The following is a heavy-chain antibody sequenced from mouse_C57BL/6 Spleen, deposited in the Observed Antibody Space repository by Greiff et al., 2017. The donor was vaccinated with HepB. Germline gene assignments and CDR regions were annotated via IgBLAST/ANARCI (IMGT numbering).Heavy chain of an antibody. V-gene: IGHV1-80*01. D-gene: IGHD1-1*01. CDR2: IYPGDGDT. Sequence: QVQLQQSGAELVKPGASVKISCKASGYAFSSYWMNWVKQRPGKGLEWIGQIYPGDGDTNYNGKFKGKATLTADKSSSTAYMQLSSLTSEDSAVYFYARRITTVVAYYFDYWGQGTTLTVSS. CDR3: ARRITTVVAYYFDY. J-gene: IGHJ2*01. CDR1: GYAFSSYW.